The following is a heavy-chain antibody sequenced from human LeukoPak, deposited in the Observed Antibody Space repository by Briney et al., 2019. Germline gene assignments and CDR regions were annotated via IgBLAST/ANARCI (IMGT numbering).Heavy chain of an antibody. CDR1: EYSFATYW. Sequence: GESLKISCKGSEYSFATYWIGWVRQMPGRGLEWMGIIFPGDSDTRYSPSFQGQVTISADKSISTAYLQWSSLKASDTAIYYCASEYCSGGNCYFDYWGQGTLVTVSS. V-gene: IGHV5-51*01. D-gene: IGHD2-15*01. J-gene: IGHJ4*02. CDR3: ASEYCSGGNCYFDY. CDR2: IFPGDSDT.